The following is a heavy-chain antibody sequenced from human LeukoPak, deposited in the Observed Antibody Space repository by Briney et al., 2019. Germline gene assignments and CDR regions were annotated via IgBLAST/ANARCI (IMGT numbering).Heavy chain of an antibody. CDR3: ARGGYYGSGNDFRFDP. Sequence: PSETLSLTCAVYGGSFSGYYWSWIRQPPGKGLEWIGEINHSGSTNYNPSLKSRVTISVDTSKNQFSLKLSSVAAADTAVYYCARGGYYGSGNDFRFDPWGQGTLVTVSS. J-gene: IGHJ5*02. CDR2: INHSGST. D-gene: IGHD3-10*01. CDR1: GGSFSGYY. V-gene: IGHV4-34*01.